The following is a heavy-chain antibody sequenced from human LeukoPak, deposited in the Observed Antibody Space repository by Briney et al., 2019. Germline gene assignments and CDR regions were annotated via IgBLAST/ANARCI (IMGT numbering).Heavy chain of an antibody. J-gene: IGHJ5*02. CDR1: GGTFSTAA. Sequence: SVKVSCKTSGGTFSTAAISWFRQAPGQGLEWMARIIPMFTTPDYAYKFLDRVTITADKSTSTAYMELTTLTSDDTAVYFCAYSVSAAINNFSDPWGQGTLVTVSS. CDR3: AYSVSAAINNFSDP. V-gene: IGHV1-69*06. CDR2: IIPMFTTP. D-gene: IGHD2-2*02.